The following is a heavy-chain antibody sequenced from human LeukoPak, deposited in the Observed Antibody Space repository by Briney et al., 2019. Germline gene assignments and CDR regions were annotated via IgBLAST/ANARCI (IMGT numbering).Heavy chain of an antibody. CDR2: ISGSGGST. D-gene: IGHD2-8*01. V-gene: IGHV3-23*01. Sequence: GGSLRLSCAASGFTFSSYAMSWVRQAPGKGLEWVSAISGSGGSTYYADSVKGRFTISRDNSKNTLYLQMNSLRAEDTAVYYCARDQGVVLMVYGFDHWGQGTLVTVSS. CDR1: GFTFSSYA. CDR3: ARDQGVVLMVYGFDH. J-gene: IGHJ4*02.